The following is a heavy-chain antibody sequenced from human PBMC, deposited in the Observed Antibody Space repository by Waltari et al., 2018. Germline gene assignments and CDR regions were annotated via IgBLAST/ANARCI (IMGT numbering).Heavy chain of an antibody. J-gene: IGHJ6*02. Sequence: EVQLVESGGGLVQPGGSLRISCAASGITFSSHWMSWVRQAAGKGLEWVANINEDGNAKYYADSVKGRFAVSRDNAQNSLYLQMESLTAEDTAVYYCTRRFPNFYYYGMDVWGQGTAVTVSS. V-gene: IGHV3-7*03. CDR1: GITFSSHW. D-gene: IGHD3-3*01. CDR3: TRRFPNFYYYGMDV. CDR2: INEDGNAK.